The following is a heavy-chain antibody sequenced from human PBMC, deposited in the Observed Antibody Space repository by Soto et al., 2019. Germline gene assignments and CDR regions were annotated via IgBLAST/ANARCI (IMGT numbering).Heavy chain of an antibody. D-gene: IGHD3-22*01. V-gene: IGHV3-7*01. Sequence: GGSLRLSCEVSGLSFSSSWMSWVRQAPGKGLEWVADINPIGSQILYVASVMGRFTVSRDNAKKSLFLQMNSLRAEDTAVYYCARWVGGSMYDNSGKYDSWGQGTLVTVSS. CDR3: ARWVGGSMYDNSGKYDS. CDR2: INPIGSQI. J-gene: IGHJ5*01. CDR1: GLSFSSSW.